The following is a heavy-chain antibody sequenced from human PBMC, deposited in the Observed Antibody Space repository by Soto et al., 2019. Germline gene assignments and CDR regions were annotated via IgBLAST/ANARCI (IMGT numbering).Heavy chain of an antibody. J-gene: IGHJ6*02. D-gene: IGHD6-6*01. Sequence: PGGSLRLSCAASGFTFSSYGMHWVRQAPGKGLEWVAVISYDGSNKYYADSVKGRFTISRDNSKNTLYLQMNSLRAEDTAVYYCAKDHSSSSMGYYYYYGMDVWGQGTTVTVSS. CDR2: ISYDGSNK. V-gene: IGHV3-30*18. CDR1: GFTFSSYG. CDR3: AKDHSSSSMGYYYYYGMDV.